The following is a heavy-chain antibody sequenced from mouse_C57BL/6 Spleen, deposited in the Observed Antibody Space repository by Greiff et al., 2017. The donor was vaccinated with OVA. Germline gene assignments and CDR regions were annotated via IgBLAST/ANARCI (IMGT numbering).Heavy chain of an antibody. D-gene: IGHD4-1*01. CDR1: GYAFSSSW. CDR3: ARRDWDEDY. J-gene: IGHJ2*01. V-gene: IGHV1-82*01. Sequence: QVQLQQSGPELVKPGASVKISCKASGYAFSSSWMNWVKQRPGKGLEWIGRIYPGDGDTNYNGKFKGTATLTADKSSSTAYMQLSSLTSEDSAVYFCARRDWDEDYWGQGTTLTVSS. CDR2: IYPGDGDT.